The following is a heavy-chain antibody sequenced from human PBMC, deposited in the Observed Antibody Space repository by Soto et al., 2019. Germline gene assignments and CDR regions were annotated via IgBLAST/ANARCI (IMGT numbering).Heavy chain of an antibody. V-gene: IGHV4-30-4*02. D-gene: IGHD2-8*02. CDR2: VYYSGNP. Sequence: SETLSLTCNFSGGSISNTDHSWSWIRQPPGKGLEWIGYVYYSGNPRYSPSFKSRVIISVDTSKTRFSLKLSSLTPADTTVYYCARVPVYRRVLDATCDLASWGKGTLVTV. CDR3: ARVPVYRRVLDATCDLAS. CDR1: GGSISNTDHS. J-gene: IGHJ4*02.